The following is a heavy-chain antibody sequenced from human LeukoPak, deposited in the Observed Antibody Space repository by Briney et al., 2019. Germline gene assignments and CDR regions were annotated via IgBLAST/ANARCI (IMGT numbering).Heavy chain of an antibody. J-gene: IGHJ6*02. D-gene: IGHD3-10*01. CDR1: GYTFTSYD. V-gene: IGHV1-8*01. CDR3: ARAPGVLWFGEPTYYGMDV. Sequence: ASVKVSCKASGYTFTSYDINWVRQATGQGLEWMGWMNPNSGNTGYAQKFQGRVTMTRNTSISTAYMELSRLRSDDTAVYYCARAPGVLWFGEPTYYGMDVWGQGTTVTVSS. CDR2: MNPNSGNT.